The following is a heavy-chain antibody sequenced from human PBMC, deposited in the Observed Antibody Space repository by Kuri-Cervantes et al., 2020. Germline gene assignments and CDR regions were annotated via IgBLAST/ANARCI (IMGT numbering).Heavy chain of an antibody. CDR2: IYSGGST. J-gene: IGHJ4*02. D-gene: IGHD4-17*01. Sequence: GESLKISCAASGFTVSSNYMSWVRQAPGKGLEWVSVIYSGGSTYYADSVKGRFTISRDNSKNTLYLQMNSLRAEDTAVYYCARHMGIWGYGAFPYYFDYWGQGTLVTVSS. V-gene: IGHV3-66*04. CDR1: GFTVSSNY. CDR3: ARHMGIWGYGAFPYYFDY.